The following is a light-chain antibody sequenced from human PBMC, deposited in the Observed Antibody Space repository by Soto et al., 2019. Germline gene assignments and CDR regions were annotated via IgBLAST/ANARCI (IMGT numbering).Light chain of an antibody. Sequence: QSVLTQPASVSGSPGQSVTISCTGTSSDFGSYKFVSWYQHHPGKVPKVTIYETSKRPSGGSDRFSGSKSGNTASLTISGLQAEDEADYYCFSFTSTNTHVFGSGTKVTVL. CDR2: ETS. CDR1: SSDFGSYKF. J-gene: IGLJ1*01. CDR3: FSFTSTNTHV. V-gene: IGLV2-23*01.